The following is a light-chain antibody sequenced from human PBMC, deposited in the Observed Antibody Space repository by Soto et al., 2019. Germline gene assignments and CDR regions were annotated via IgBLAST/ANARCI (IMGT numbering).Light chain of an antibody. CDR3: EQYNNWPPPFT. J-gene: IGKJ3*01. Sequence: EIVMTQSPATLSVSPGERATLSCRASQSVSSNLAWYQQKPGQAPRLLIYGASTRDTGIPARFSGSGSGTKFTLTTHSLQCEDFAVYYCEQYNNWPPPFTFGPGTKVDIQ. CDR2: GAS. V-gene: IGKV3D-15*01. CDR1: QSVSSN.